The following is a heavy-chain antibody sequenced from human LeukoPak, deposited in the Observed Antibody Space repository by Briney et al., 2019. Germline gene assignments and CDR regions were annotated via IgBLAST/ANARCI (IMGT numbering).Heavy chain of an antibody. Sequence: GGSLRLSCAASGFTVSINYMSWVCQAPEQGLEWVSVIYSGGNTYYPDSVKGRFTISRDNSKNTLYLQMNSLRVDDTAVYYCAREFGPPVVVTAIWWFGPCGQGSLVTVSS. CDR3: AREFGPPVVVTAIWWFGP. V-gene: IGHV3-53*01. CDR2: IYSGGNT. D-gene: IGHD2-21*02. CDR1: GFTVSINY. J-gene: IGHJ5*02.